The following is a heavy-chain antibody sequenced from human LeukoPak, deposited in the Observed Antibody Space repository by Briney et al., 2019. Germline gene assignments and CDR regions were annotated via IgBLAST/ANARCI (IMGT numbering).Heavy chain of an antibody. CDR1: GFTFSSYG. CDR2: ISFDGSDK. J-gene: IGHJ4*02. V-gene: IGHV3-30*18. D-gene: IGHD5-24*01. Sequence: GGSLRLSCAASGFTFSSYGMHWVRQTPGKGLEWVAVISFDGSDKYYEDSVKGRFTISRDNSKNTLYLQMNSLRPEDTAVYYCAKEQGRDGSFDYWGQGTLVTVSS. CDR3: AKEQGRDGSFDY.